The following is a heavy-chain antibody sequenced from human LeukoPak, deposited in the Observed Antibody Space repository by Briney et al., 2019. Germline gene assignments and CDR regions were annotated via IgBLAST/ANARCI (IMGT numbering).Heavy chain of an antibody. V-gene: IGHV3-23*01. J-gene: IGHJ4*02. CDR3: AKSSDYYGSGSYGSIYDY. CDR1: GFTFSSYA. CDR2: ISGSGGST. D-gene: IGHD3-10*01. Sequence: GGSLRLSCAASGFTFSSYAMSWVRQAPGKGLEWVSAISGSGGSTYYADSVKGRFTISRDNSKNTLYLQMNSLRAEDTAVYYCAKSSDYYGSGSYGSIYDYWGQGTLVTVSS.